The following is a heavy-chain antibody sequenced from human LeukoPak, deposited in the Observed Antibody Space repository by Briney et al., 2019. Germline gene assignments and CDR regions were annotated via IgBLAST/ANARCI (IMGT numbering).Heavy chain of an antibody. J-gene: IGHJ4*02. D-gene: IGHD1-20*01. CDR2: FDPEDGET. V-gene: IGHV1-24*01. Sequence: ASVKVSCKVSGYTLTELSMHWVRQAPGKGLEWMGGFDPEDGETIYAQKFQGRVTMTTDTSTSTAYMELRSLRSDDTAVYYCARAGRYNWNQFFDYWGQGTLVTVSS. CDR1: GYTLTELS. CDR3: ARAGRYNWNQFFDY.